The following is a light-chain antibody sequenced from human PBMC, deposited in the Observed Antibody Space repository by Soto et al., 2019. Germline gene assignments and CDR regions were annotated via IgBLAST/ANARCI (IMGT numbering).Light chain of an antibody. CDR2: DAS. CDR1: QSVSRSY. CDR3: QQSGSSPIT. J-gene: IGKJ5*01. V-gene: IGKV3D-20*01. Sequence: EIVLAQSPATLSLSPGERATLCCGASQSVSRSYLAWYQQKPGLAPRLIIYDASSRATGIPDRFSGSGSGTDFTLTISRLETEDFAVYYCQQSGSSPITVGLGTRREIK.